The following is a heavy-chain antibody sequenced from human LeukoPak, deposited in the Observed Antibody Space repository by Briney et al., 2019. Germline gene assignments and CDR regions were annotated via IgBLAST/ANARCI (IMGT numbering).Heavy chain of an antibody. D-gene: IGHD2-15*01. CDR3: ARWYCSGGGCYHDY. J-gene: IGHJ4*02. CDR2: INPSGDNT. CDR1: GYTFTNNF. V-gene: IGHV1-46*01. Sequence: ASVKVSCKASGYTFTNNFMHWVRQAPGQGLEWMGIINPSGDNTWYAQKFQGRVTMTRDMATSTDYMELSRLRSDDTAVYYCARWYCSGGGCYHDYWGQGTLVTVSS.